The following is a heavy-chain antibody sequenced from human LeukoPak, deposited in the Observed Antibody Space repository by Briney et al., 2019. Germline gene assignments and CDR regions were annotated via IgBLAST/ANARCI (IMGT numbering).Heavy chain of an antibody. CDR1: GFTFTTYS. D-gene: IGHD3-22*01. V-gene: IGHV3-30-3*01. CDR2: ISGDGNIK. CDR3: AKDSDYYDSSGYAFDI. J-gene: IGHJ3*02. Sequence: PGGSLRLSCAASGFTFTTYSMHWVRQAPGKGLEWVAVISGDGNIKWTADSVKGRFTISRDNSKNTLYLQMNSLRAEDTAVYYCAKDSDYYDSSGYAFDIWGQGTMVTVSS.